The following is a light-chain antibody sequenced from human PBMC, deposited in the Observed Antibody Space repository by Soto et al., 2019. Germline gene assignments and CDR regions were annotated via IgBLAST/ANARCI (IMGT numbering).Light chain of an antibody. CDR2: EVS. CDR1: STDVGGNKY. V-gene: IGLV2-14*01. Sequence: QSVLAQPASVSGSPGQSITISCTGSSTDVGGNKYVSWYQQHPGKAPKLIIYEVSYRPSGVSNRFSGSKSGNTASLTISGLRAEDEADYYCSSYSTGSTLVVFGRGTKVTV. J-gene: IGLJ1*01. CDR3: SSYSTGSTLVV.